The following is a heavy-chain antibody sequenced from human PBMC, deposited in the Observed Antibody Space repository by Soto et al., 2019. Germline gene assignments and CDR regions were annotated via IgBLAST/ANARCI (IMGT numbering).Heavy chain of an antibody. CDR1: GGSISSGGYC. Sequence: SEPLSLTCAVSGGSISSGGYCWSWIRQPPGKGLEWIGYIYHSGSTYYNPSLKNRVNISVDRSKNQFSLKLSSVNAADTSVYYCARSGYYYDSRGYSDWGQGTPVPVSS. CDR3: ARSGYYYDSRGYSD. CDR2: IYHSGST. V-gene: IGHV4-30-2*01. D-gene: IGHD3-22*01. J-gene: IGHJ4*02.